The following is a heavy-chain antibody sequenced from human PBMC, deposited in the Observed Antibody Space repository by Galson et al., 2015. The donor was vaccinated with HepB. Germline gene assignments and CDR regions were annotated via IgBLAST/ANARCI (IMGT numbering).Heavy chain of an antibody. J-gene: IGHJ5*02. V-gene: IGHV1-18*01. CDR1: GYTFTSYG. D-gene: IGHD3-9*01. CDR2: ISAYNGNT. CDR3: ARGPPYYDILTGYSNWFDP. Sequence: SVKVSCKASGYTFTSYGISWVRQAPGQGLEWMGWISAYNGNTNYAQKLQGRVTMTTDTSTSTAYMELRSLRSDDTAVYYCARGPPYYDILTGYSNWFDPWGQGTLVTVSS.